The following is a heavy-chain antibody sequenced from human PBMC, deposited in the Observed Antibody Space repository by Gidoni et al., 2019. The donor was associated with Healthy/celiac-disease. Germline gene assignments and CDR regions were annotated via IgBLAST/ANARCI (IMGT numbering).Heavy chain of an antibody. V-gene: IGHV3-21*01. CDR1: GFTFSSHR. D-gene: IGHD2-2*01. J-gene: IGHJ3*02. CDR3: AREEYCSSTSCSDAFDI. Sequence: EVQTVDSGGGLFKPGGSLSLPCAASGFTFSSHRLNWVRQAPGKGLEWVSSISSSSSYIYYADSVKGRFTISRDNAKNSLYLQMNSLRAEDTAVYYCAREEYCSSTSCSDAFDIWGQGTMVTVSS. CDR2: ISSSSSYI.